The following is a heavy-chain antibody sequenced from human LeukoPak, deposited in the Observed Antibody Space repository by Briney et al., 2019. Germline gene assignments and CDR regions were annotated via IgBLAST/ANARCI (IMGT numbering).Heavy chain of an antibody. V-gene: IGHV3-23*01. J-gene: IGHJ4*02. CDR1: GFTFSSYA. Sequence: GGSLRLSCAASGFTFSSYAMSWIRQAPGKGLEWVSAISGSGGSTYYADSVKGRFTISRDNSKNTLYLQMNSLRAEDTAVYYCAKDLRNSGYGDYWGQGTLVTVSS. D-gene: IGHD5-12*01. CDR3: AKDLRNSGYGDY. CDR2: ISGSGGST.